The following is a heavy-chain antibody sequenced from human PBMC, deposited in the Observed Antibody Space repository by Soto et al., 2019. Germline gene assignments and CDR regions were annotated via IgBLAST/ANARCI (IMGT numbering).Heavy chain of an antibody. Sequence: QVQLQQWGAGLLKPSETLSLTCAVYGGSFSGYYWSWIRQPPGKGLEWIGEINHSGSTNYNPSLKNRVTISVDTSKNQFSLKLSSVTAADTAVYYCARGRDTIFGVVSYYGMDVWGQGTTVTVSS. CDR3: ARGRDTIFGVVSYYGMDV. V-gene: IGHV4-34*01. CDR2: INHSGST. J-gene: IGHJ6*02. D-gene: IGHD3-3*01. CDR1: GGSFSGYY.